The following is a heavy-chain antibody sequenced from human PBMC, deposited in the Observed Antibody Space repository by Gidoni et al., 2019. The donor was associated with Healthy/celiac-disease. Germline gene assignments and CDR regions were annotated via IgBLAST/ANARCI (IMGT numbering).Heavy chain of an antibody. J-gene: IGHJ6*02. D-gene: IGHD3-16*01. V-gene: IGHV4-59*01. Sequence: QVQLQESGPGLVKPSETLSLTCTVSGGSISSYYWSWIRQPPGKGLEWIGYIYYSGSTHYHPSLKSRVTISVDTSKNQFSLKLSSVTAADTAVYYCARDRRDYDYVWGSYLDYGMDVWGQGTTVTVSS. CDR1: GGSISSYY. CDR3: ARDRRDYDYVWGSYLDYGMDV. CDR2: IYYSGST.